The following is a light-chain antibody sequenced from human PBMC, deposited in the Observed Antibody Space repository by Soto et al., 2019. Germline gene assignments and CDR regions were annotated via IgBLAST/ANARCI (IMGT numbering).Light chain of an antibody. CDR2: GAT. Sequence: EIVLTQSPGTLSLSPGERATLSCRASQSVSNNYLAWYQQKPGQAPMLLIYGATNRATGTADRFSGSGSGTDFTLTISRLEPEDFAVYYRQRYGSSGTFGQGTKVDI. J-gene: IGKJ1*01. CDR3: QRYGSSGT. V-gene: IGKV3-20*01. CDR1: QSVSNNY.